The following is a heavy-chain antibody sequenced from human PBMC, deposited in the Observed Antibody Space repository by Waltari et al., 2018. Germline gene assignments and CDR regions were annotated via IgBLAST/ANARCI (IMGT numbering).Heavy chain of an antibody. V-gene: IGHV3-48*03. D-gene: IGHD6-13*01. CDR1: GFTFSSYE. CDR3: AXESGSSWSPLDX. CDR2: ISXSGTTX. Sequence: EVXLVXSGGGLVQPGGSXRLSCAASGFTFSSYEMNWVRQAPGKGLEWXSYISXSGTTXYYADSVKGRXTISRDNAKNSLYLQMNXLRAEDTAXYXCAXESGSSWSPLDXWGQGTLVTVSS. J-gene: IGHJ4*02.